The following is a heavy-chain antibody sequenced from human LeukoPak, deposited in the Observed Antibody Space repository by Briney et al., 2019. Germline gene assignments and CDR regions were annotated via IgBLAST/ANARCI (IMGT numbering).Heavy chain of an antibody. CDR1: GYTFTSYG. CDR2: ISGYNGNT. D-gene: IGHD5-18*01. Sequence: ASVNVSCKASGYTFTSYGISWVRQAPGQGLEWMGWISGYNGNTNYAQKLQGRVTLTLDTSTTTAHMDLRSLRSDDTAVYYCASVGISSIQIMDYWGQGTLVTVSP. J-gene: IGHJ4*02. CDR3: ASVGISSIQIMDY. V-gene: IGHV1-18*01.